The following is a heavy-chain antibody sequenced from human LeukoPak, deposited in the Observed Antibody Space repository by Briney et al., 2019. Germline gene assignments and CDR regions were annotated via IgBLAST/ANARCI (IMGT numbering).Heavy chain of an antibody. V-gene: IGHV3-48*03. CDR1: GFTFSNYE. D-gene: IGHD3-10*01. CDR2: ISSGGSTI. J-gene: IGHJ4*02. Sequence: PGGSLRLSCAASGFTFSNYEMNWVRQAPGKGLEGVSYISSGGSTIYYGDSVKGRFTISRDNAKNSLYLQMNSLRAEDTAIYYCARDFYYGSGRFDYWGQGTLVTVSS. CDR3: ARDFYYGSGRFDY.